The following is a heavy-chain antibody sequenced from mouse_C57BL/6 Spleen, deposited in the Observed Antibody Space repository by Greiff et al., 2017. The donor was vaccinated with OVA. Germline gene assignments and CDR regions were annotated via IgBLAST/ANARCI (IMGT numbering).Heavy chain of an antibody. Sequence: QVHVKQPGTELVKPGASVKLSCKASGYTFTSYWMHWVKQRPGQGLEWIGNINPSNGGTNYNEKFKSKATLTVDKSSSTAYMQLSSLTSEDSAVYYCARWPYYDYGAVYFDYWGQGTTLTVSS. J-gene: IGHJ2*01. V-gene: IGHV1-53*01. CDR2: INPSNGGT. D-gene: IGHD2-4*01. CDR1: GYTFTSYW. CDR3: ARWPYYDYGAVYFDY.